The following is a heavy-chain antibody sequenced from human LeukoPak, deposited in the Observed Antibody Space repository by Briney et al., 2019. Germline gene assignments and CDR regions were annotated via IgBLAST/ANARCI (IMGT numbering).Heavy chain of an antibody. Sequence: GESLKISCKASGYDFSTYWIGWVRQMPGKGLEWMGIIYPGDSDTRYSPSFQGQVTISADKSISTAYLQWSSLKASDTAMYYCARQERAAAGTDYYYYGMDVWGQGTTVTASS. CDR1: GYDFSTYW. V-gene: IGHV5-51*01. J-gene: IGHJ6*02. D-gene: IGHD6-13*01. CDR3: ARQERAAAGTDYYYYGMDV. CDR2: IYPGDSDT.